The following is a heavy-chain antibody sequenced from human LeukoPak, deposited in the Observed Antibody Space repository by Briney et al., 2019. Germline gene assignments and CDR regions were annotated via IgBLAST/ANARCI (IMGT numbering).Heavy chain of an antibody. D-gene: IGHD6-13*01. CDR3: ARSWISSSWPDY. CDR2: ISSSSSYI. CDR1: GFTFSSYS. V-gene: IGHV3-21*01. J-gene: IGHJ4*02. Sequence: GGSLRLSCAASGFTFSSYSMNWVRQAPGKGLEWVSSISSSSSYIYYADSVKGRFTISRDNAKNSLYPQMNSLRAEDTAVYYCARSWISSSWPDYWGQGTLVTVSS.